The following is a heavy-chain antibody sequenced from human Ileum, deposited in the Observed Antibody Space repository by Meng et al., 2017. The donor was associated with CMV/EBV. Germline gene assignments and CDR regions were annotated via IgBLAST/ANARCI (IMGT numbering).Heavy chain of an antibody. Sequence: GSLRLSCAVHGGSFSGYYWSWTRQPPGKGLEWIGEINHSGSTNYNPSLKSRVTISVDTSKNQFSLKMSTVTAADTAVYYCARGVTTYYYCYGMDVWGQGTTVTVSS. CDR1: GGSFSGYY. V-gene: IGHV4-34*01. CDR3: ARGVTTYYYCYGMDV. J-gene: IGHJ6*02. D-gene: IGHD1-1*01. CDR2: INHSGST.